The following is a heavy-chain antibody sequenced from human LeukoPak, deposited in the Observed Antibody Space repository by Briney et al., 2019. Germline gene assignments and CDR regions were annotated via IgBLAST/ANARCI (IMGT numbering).Heavy chain of an antibody. CDR1: GGSFSGYY. CDR3: ARGGDPLGIEAYYFDY. V-gene: IGHV4-34*01. D-gene: IGHD7-27*01. J-gene: IGHJ4*02. Sequence: PSETLSLTCAVYGGSFSGYYWSWIRQPPGKGLEWIGEINHSGSTNYNPSLKSRVTISVDTSKNQFSLKLSSVTAADTAVYYCARGGDPLGIEAYYFDYWGQGTLVTVSS. CDR2: INHSGST.